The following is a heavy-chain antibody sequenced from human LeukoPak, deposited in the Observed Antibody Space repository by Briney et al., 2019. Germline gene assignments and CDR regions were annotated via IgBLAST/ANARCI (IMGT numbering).Heavy chain of an antibody. CDR2: IIPIFGTA. D-gene: IGHD3-3*01. J-gene: IGHJ5*02. CDR1: GGTFTSYA. Sequence: SVKVSCKASGGTFTSYAISWVRQAPGQGLEWMGGIIPIFGTANYAQKFQGRVTITADESTSTAYMELSSLRSEDTAVYYCARSDFWSGYHLNWFDHWGQGTLVTVSS. CDR3: ARSDFWSGYHLNWFDH. V-gene: IGHV1-69*13.